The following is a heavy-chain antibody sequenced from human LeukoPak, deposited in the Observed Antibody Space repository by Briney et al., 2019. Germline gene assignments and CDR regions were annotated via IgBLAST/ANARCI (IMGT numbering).Heavy chain of an antibody. Sequence: GGSLRLSCTASGYTFSSYSMTWVRQAPGKGLELVSAISGSGVNTYYADSVKGRFAASRGNSKNTLYLQMNSLRAEDTAVYYCARGRSGYGPFDAFDIWGQGTWVTVSS. CDR1: GYTFSSYS. CDR3: ARGRSGYGPFDAFDI. CDR2: ISGSGVNT. V-gene: IGHV3-23*01. J-gene: IGHJ3*02. D-gene: IGHD3-22*01.